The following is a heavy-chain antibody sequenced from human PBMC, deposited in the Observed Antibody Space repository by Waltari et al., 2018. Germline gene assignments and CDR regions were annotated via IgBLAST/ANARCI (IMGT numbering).Heavy chain of an antibody. Sequence: QVQLQESGPGLVKPSQTLSLTCTVSGGSISRGSYYWSWIRQPAGKGLEWIGRIYTSGSTNYNPSLKSRVTISVDTSKNQFSLKLSSVTAADTAVYYCARDSIRTDYYYYMDVWGKGTTVTVSS. V-gene: IGHV4-61*02. D-gene: IGHD2-2*01. CDR2: IYTSGST. CDR1: GGSISRGSYY. CDR3: ARDSIRTDYYYYMDV. J-gene: IGHJ6*03.